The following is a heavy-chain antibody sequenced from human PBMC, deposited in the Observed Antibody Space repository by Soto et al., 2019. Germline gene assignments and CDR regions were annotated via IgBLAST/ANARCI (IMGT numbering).Heavy chain of an antibody. CDR3: ARYNGSLDYFDY. CDR1: GYTLSGYY. D-gene: IGHD1-26*01. J-gene: IGHJ4*02. CDR2: INCKSGGT. Sequence: ASVKVSCKASGYTLSGYYVRWVRQAPGQGLEWMGWINCKSGGTNYAQKFQGRVTLTRDTSISTAYMELTSLRSDDTAVYYCARYNGSLDYFDYWGQGTLVTVSS. V-gene: IGHV1-2*02.